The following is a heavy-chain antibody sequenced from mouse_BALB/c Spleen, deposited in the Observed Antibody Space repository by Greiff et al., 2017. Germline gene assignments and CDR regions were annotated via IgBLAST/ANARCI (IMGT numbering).Heavy chain of an antibody. CDR2: ISSGSSTI. D-gene: IGHD2-4*01. CDR3: ARGFDYDRDYAMDY. Sequence: EVKLVESGGGLVQPGGSRKLSCAASGFTFSSFGMHWVRQAPEKGLEWVAYISSGSSTIYYADTVKGRFTISRDNPKNTLFLQMTSLRSEDTAMYYCARGFDYDRDYAMDYWGQGTSVTVSS. J-gene: IGHJ4*01. CDR1: GFTFSSFG. V-gene: IGHV5-17*02.